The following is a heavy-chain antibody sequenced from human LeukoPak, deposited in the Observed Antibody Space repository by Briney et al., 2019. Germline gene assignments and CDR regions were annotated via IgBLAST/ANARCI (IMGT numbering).Heavy chain of an antibody. CDR1: GFTFSSYS. CDR3: ASQVVPAANSVDY. CDR2: ISSSSYI. Sequence: GGSLRLSCAASGFTFSSYSMNWVRQAPGKGLEWVSSISSSSYIYYADSVKGRFTISRDNAKNSLYLQMNSLRAEDTAVYYCASQVVPAANSVDYWGQGTLVTVSS. D-gene: IGHD2-2*01. V-gene: IGHV3-21*01. J-gene: IGHJ4*02.